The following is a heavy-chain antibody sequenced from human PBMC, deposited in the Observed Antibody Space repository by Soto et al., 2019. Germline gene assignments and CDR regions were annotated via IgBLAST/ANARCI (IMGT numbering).Heavy chain of an antibody. V-gene: IGHV4-61*03. CDR3: PRVGGNTFDS. CDR1: GGSVGRGSYY. Sequence: PSETLSLTCSVSGGSVGRGSYYWSWIRQPPGKGMEWIGYMYYHGGTNYNPSLKSRVSISADRSKDHFSLNVTSVTAADTAIYYCPRVGGNTFDSWGQGTLVTVSS. CDR2: MYYHGGT. J-gene: IGHJ4*01. D-gene: IGHD3-16*01.